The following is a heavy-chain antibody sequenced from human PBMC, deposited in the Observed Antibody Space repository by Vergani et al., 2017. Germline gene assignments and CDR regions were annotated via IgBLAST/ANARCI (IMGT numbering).Heavy chain of an antibody. CDR2: IYYSGST. CDR3: ARVWNLRGGFFDY. J-gene: IGHJ4*02. V-gene: IGHV4-31*03. CDR1: GGSLSSGCYY. D-gene: IGHD1-7*01. Sequence: QVQLQESGPGLVKPSQTLSLTCTVSGGSLSSGCYYWSWIRQHPGKGLAWIGYIYYSGSTYYNPSLQSRVTISVDTSKNQFSLKLSSVTAADTAVYYCARVWNLRGGFFDYWGQGTLVTVSS.